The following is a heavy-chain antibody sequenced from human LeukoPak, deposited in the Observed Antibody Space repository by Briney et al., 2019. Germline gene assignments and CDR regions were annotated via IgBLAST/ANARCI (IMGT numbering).Heavy chain of an antibody. Sequence: GGSLRHSCAASGFTFNRCGMHWVRQAPGKGLEWVAVITNDGSRQYYTDSVKGRFTISRDNSENTLSLQMNSLRDEDTAVYYCVKSSGTNDYGMDAWGQGTTVTVPS. J-gene: IGHJ6*02. CDR3: VKSSGTNDYGMDA. CDR1: GFTFNRCG. D-gene: IGHD3-10*01. V-gene: IGHV3-30*18. CDR2: ITNDGSRQ.